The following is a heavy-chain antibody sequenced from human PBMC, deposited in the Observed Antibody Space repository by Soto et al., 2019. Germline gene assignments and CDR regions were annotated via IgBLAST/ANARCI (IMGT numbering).Heavy chain of an antibody. CDR2: INPSGGST. J-gene: IGHJ5*02. CDR3: ARGRYSSGWFNWFDP. D-gene: IGHD6-19*01. CDR1: GYTFTSYY. Sequence: ASVKFSCKASGYTFTSYYMHWVRQAPGQGLEWMGIINPSGGSTSYAQKFQGRVTMTRDTSTSTVYMELSSLRSEDTAVYYCARGRYSSGWFNWFDPWGQGTLVTVSS. V-gene: IGHV1-46*01.